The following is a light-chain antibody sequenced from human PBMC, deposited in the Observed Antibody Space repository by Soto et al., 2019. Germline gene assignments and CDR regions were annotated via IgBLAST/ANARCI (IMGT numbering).Light chain of an antibody. J-gene: IGLJ2*01. Sequence: SYELTQPPSVSVSPGQTASITCSGDKLGDKYACWYQQKPGQSPVLVIYQDSKRPSGIPERFSGSNSGNTATLTISGTQAMDEADYYCQAWDNSLVFGGGTQLTVL. CDR3: QAWDNSLV. V-gene: IGLV3-1*01. CDR2: QDS. CDR1: KLGDKY.